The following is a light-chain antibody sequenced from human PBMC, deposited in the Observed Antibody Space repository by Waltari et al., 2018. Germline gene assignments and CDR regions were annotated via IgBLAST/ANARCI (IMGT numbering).Light chain of an antibody. J-gene: IGLJ1*01. Sequence: QSALTQPRSVSGSPGQSVTISCTVTSSDVGNYNYVSWYQQHPGKPPKVIIYDVYKRPSGVTDRFSGSKSGNTASLTISGLQAEDGADYYCCSYADTSTYVFGTGTQVLVL. CDR1: SSDVGNYNY. V-gene: IGLV2-11*01. CDR2: DVY. CDR3: CSYADTSTYV.